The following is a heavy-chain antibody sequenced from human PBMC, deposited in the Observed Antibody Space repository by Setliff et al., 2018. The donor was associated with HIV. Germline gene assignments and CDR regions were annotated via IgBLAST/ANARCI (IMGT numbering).Heavy chain of an antibody. CDR1: GFTFSNYD. J-gene: IGHJ5*02. CDR2: ISYDGSNK. CDR3: AKDYTPTFWEYNWFDV. V-gene: IGHV3-30*18. Sequence: GGSLRLSCAASGFTFSNYDMHWVRQAPGKGLEWVAVISYDGSNKYYTDSVKGRFTISRDNSKNTLYLQMKSLRAEDTAVYYCAKDYTPTFWEYNWFDVWGQGTQVTVSS. D-gene: IGHD3-16*01.